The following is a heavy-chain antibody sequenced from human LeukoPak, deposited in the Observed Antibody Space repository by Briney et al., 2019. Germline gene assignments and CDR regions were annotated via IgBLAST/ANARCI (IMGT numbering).Heavy chain of an antibody. J-gene: IGHJ5*02. V-gene: IGHV1-2*02. CDR3: ARDPIGYDSSGYLNWFDP. CDR2: INPNSGGT. CDR1: GYTFTGYY. Sequence: ASVKVSCKASGYTFTGYYKHWVRQAPGQGLEWMGWINPNSGGTNYAQKFQGRVTMTRDTSISTAYMELSRLRSDDTAVYYCARDPIGYDSSGYLNWFDPWGQGTLVTVSS. D-gene: IGHD3-22*01.